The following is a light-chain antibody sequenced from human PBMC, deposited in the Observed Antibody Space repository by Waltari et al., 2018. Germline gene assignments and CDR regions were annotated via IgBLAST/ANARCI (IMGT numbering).Light chain of an antibody. J-gene: IGLJ3*02. CDR2: TTN. Sequence: QTLVTQEPSLSVSPGGTVTLTCALNSGPVSFSNHPTWYRQTPGQAPRTVIYTTNTRSSGVPDRFSGSIVGSKAALTITGAQADDESHYYCVLYLGSDNWMFGGGTKLTVL. V-gene: IGLV8-61*01. CDR1: SGPVSFSNH. CDR3: VLYLGSDNWM.